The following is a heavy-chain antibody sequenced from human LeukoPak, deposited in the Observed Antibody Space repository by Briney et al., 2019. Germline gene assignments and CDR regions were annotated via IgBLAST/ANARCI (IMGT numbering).Heavy chain of an antibody. CDR3: AEARSWYRWFDP. CDR1: GFTFSSYG. J-gene: IGHJ5*02. Sequence: GGSLRLSCAASGFTFSSYGMHWVRQAPGKGLEWVAVISYDGSNKYYADSVKGRFTISRDNSKNTLYLQMNSLRAEDTAVYYCAEARSWYRWFDPWGQGTLVTVSS. D-gene: IGHD6-13*01. CDR2: ISYDGSNK. V-gene: IGHV3-30*18.